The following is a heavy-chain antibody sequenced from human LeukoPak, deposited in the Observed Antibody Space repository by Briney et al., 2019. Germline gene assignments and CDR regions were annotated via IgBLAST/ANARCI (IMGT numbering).Heavy chain of an antibody. CDR1: GGSFSAYY. CDR2: INHSGST. Sequence: SETLSLTCAVYGGSFSAYYWSWIRHPPGKGLEWIGEINHSGSTNYNPPLTSRATIPVDPSKNEFSLKLSSVTAADTAVYYCARGPTVVTPSHFDYWGQGTLVIVSS. V-gene: IGHV4-34*01. CDR3: ARGPTVVTPSHFDY. D-gene: IGHD4-23*01. J-gene: IGHJ4*02.